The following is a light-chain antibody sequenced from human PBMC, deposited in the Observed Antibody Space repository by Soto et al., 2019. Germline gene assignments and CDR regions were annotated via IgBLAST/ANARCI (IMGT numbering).Light chain of an antibody. V-gene: IGLV2-14*03. CDR3: SSYTSGSTRVV. CDR2: DVS. CDR1: SSDVGGYNY. J-gene: IGLJ2*01. Sequence: QSALTQPASVSGSPGQSITISCTGTSSDVGGYNYVSWYQQHPGKAPKVMIYDVSKRPSGISNRFSGSKSGYTASLTISGLQVEDEADYYCSSYTSGSTRVVFGGGTKLTVL.